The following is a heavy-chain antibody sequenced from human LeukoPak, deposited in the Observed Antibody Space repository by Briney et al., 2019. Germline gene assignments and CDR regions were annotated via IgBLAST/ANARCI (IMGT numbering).Heavy chain of an antibody. Sequence: GGSLRLSCAASGFTFSSYSMNWVRQAPGKGLEWVSYISSSSSTIYYADSVKGRFTISRDNAKNSLYLQMNSLRAEDTAVYYCARLYGDYAFDYWGQGTLVTVSS. J-gene: IGHJ4*02. D-gene: IGHD4-17*01. CDR2: ISSSSSTI. V-gene: IGHV3-48*01. CDR1: GFTFSSYS. CDR3: ARLYGDYAFDY.